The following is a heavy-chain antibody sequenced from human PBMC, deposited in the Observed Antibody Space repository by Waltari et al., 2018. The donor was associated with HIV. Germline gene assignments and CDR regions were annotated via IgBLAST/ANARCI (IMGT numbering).Heavy chain of an antibody. D-gene: IGHD2-8*01. J-gene: IGHJ6*02. Sequence: QVQLQESGSGLVRPSETLSLTCTGSVGSIRSYYWSWIRQPPGKELEWIGYIHYSGSANYNPSLKSRVTVSVDTSKHQFSLKLSSVTAADTAVYYCATLMVYAPRSHYYGMDVWGQGTTVIVSS. CDR1: VGSIRSYY. CDR3: ATLMVYAPRSHYYGMDV. CDR2: IHYSGSA. V-gene: IGHV4-59*01.